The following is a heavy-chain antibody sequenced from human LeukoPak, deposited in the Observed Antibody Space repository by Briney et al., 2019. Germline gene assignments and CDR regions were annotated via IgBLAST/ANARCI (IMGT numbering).Heavy chain of an antibody. V-gene: IGHV3-33*01. CDR1: GFTFSSYG. CDR3: ASTSGWYEPIDY. J-gene: IGHJ4*02. Sequence: GRSLRLSCAASGFTFSSYGMHCVRQAPGKGLEWVAVIWYDGSNKYYADSVKGRFTISRDNSKNTLYLQMNSLRAEDTAVYYCASTSGWYEPIDYWGQGTLVTVSS. D-gene: IGHD6-19*01. CDR2: IWYDGSNK.